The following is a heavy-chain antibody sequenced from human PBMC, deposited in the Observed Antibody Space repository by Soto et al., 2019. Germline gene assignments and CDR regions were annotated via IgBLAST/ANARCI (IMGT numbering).Heavy chain of an antibody. CDR3: ARTRTKVATQAYFDH. Sequence: SETLSLTCIVSGESISSSSYYWGWIRQPPGKGLEWIGSIYYSGRTYYNPSFKSRVTISTDTSKNQFSLKLSSVTATDTAVYYCARTRTKVATQAYFDHWGQGALVTVSS. D-gene: IGHD2-21*02. CDR2: IYYSGRT. V-gene: IGHV4-39*01. CDR1: GESISSSSYY. J-gene: IGHJ4*02.